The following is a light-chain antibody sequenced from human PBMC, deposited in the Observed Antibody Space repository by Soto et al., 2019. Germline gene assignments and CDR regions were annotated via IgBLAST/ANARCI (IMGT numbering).Light chain of an antibody. J-gene: IGLJ1*01. CDR1: SSDVGHYNY. V-gene: IGLV2-14*03. CDR3: CSYTTTTSRV. Sequence: QSALTQPASVSGSPGQSITIPCTGTSSDVGHYNYVSWYQQHPGNAPKLMVYDVSTRASGISDRFSGSKSGNTASLTISGLQAEDEADYYCCSYTTTTSRVFGTGTKLTVL. CDR2: DVS.